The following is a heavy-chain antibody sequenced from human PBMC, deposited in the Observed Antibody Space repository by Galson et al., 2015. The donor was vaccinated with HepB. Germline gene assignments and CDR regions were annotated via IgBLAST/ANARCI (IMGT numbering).Heavy chain of an antibody. V-gene: IGHV5-51*01. CDR1: GYSFTSYW. CDR2: IYPGDSDT. CDR3: ARIIAVAGILDNYYGMDV. Sequence: QSGAEVKKPGESLTISCKGSGYSFTSYWIGWGRQMPGKGLEWMGIIYPGDSDTRYSPSFEGQVTISADKSISTAYLQWSSLKASDTAMYYCARIIAVAGILDNYYGMDVWGQGTTVTVSS. D-gene: IGHD6-19*01. J-gene: IGHJ6*02.